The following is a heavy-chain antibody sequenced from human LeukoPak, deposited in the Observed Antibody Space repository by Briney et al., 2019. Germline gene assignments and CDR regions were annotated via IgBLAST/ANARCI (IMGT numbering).Heavy chain of an antibody. D-gene: IGHD2-15*01. CDR3: AKDIVVVVAYAYFDY. Sequence: GGSLRLSCAASGFTFSSYAMSWVRQAPGKGLEWVSAISGSGGSTYYADSVKGRFTISRDNSKNTLYLQMNSLRAEDTAVYYCAKDIVVVVAYAYFDYWGQGTLVTVSS. J-gene: IGHJ4*02. V-gene: IGHV3-23*01. CDR1: GFTFSSYA. CDR2: ISGSGGST.